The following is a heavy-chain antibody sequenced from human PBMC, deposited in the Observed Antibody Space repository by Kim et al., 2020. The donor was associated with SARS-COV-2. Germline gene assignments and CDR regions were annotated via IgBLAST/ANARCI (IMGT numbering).Heavy chain of an antibody. CDR2: IRSKAYGGTS. Sequence: GGSLRLSCTASGFTFGDYAMSWFRQAPGKGLEGVGFIRSKAYGGTSEYAASVKGRFTISRDDSKSIAYLQMNSLKTEDTAVYYCTRESPTYYYDSSGYSMWGQGTLVTVSS. D-gene: IGHD3-22*01. CDR3: TRESPTYYYDSSGYSM. J-gene: IGHJ4*02. CDR1: GFTFGDYA. V-gene: IGHV3-49*03.